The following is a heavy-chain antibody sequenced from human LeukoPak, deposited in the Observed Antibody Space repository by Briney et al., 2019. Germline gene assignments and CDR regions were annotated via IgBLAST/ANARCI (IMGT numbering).Heavy chain of an antibody. D-gene: IGHD1-26*01. Sequence: GGSLRLSCAASGFTFRSYGMTWVRQAPGKGLQWVSAISGSGGITYYADSVKGRFTISRDNSKNTLYLQMNSLRAEDTAVYYCARGSSGGSYHPFDYWGQGTLVTVSS. V-gene: IGHV3-23*01. CDR2: ISGSGGIT. J-gene: IGHJ4*02. CDR3: ARGSSGGSYHPFDY. CDR1: GFTFRSYG.